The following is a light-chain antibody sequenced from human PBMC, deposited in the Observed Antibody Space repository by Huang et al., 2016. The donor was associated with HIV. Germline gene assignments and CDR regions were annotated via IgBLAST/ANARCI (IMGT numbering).Light chain of an antibody. Sequence: DIQMTQSPSSLSASVGDRVTITCRASQTISNYLNWYQQRPLKAPKLLIYAASTLQSGVPSRFSGRGSGTDYILTISSLQPEDSATYFCQQSYNIPRTFGQGTKVEIK. V-gene: IGKV1-39*01. CDR2: AAS. CDR3: QQSYNIPRT. CDR1: QTISNY. J-gene: IGKJ1*01.